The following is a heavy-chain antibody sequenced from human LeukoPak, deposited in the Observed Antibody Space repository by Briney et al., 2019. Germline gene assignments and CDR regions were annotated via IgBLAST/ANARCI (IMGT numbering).Heavy chain of an antibody. CDR1: GFXFSNYG. J-gene: IGHJ4*02. Sequence: PGGSLRLSCAGSGFXFSNYGMHWVRQAPGKGLEWVALISYDGSNKYYADSVKGRFTISRDNAKNSLYLQMNSLRAEDMAVYYCARDGRGAVAGFDYWGQGTLVTVSS. CDR2: ISYDGSNK. V-gene: IGHV3-30*03. D-gene: IGHD6-19*01. CDR3: ARDGRGAVAGFDY.